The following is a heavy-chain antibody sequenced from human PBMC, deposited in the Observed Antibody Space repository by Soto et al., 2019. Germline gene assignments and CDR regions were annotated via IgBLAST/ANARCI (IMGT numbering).Heavy chain of an antibody. Sequence: KGLGWVAVISYDGSNKYYADSVKGRFTISRDNSKNTLYLQMNSLRAEDTAVYYFFFQAEDGIRDTVPVSAFLLNRSSDL. CDR3: FFQAEDGIRDTVPVSAFLLNRSSDL. J-gene: IGHJ2*01. CDR2: ISYDGSNK. V-gene: IGHV3-30-3*01. D-gene: IGHD2-15*01.